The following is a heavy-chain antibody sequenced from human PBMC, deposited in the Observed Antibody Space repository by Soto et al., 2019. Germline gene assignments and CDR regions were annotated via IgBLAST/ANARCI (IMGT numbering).Heavy chain of an antibody. D-gene: IGHD3-10*01. CDR3: AKGRYGLLWLGELSGEVTYIDY. CDR2: ISGSGLST. Sequence: QLSESGGGLVQPGGSLRLSCSASGFTFDQYAMSWVRQAPGKGLEWVASISGSGLSTSYADSVKGRFTISRDNSKNTVFLPMNSLRAEDTALYHSAKGRYGLLWLGELSGEVTYIDYWGQGTLVTGSS. J-gene: IGHJ4*02. CDR1: GFTFDQYA. V-gene: IGHV3-23*01.